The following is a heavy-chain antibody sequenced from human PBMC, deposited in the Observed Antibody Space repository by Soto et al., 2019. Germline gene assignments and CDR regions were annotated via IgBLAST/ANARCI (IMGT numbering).Heavy chain of an antibody. J-gene: IGHJ4*02. Sequence: EVLVLESGGGLVQPGGSLRPSCAASGFTYSSYAMSWVSQAPGQLLDWVSAIRGSGRNPYYADAVKGRFTISRDNSQNSLYLEMNSLRAEDTSRYYCAKPASIPIGDGFDHWGQGTLVTVSS. CDR3: AKPASIPIGDGFDH. CDR1: GFTYSSYA. D-gene: IGHD3-10*01. CDR2: IRGSGRNP. V-gene: IGHV3-23*01.